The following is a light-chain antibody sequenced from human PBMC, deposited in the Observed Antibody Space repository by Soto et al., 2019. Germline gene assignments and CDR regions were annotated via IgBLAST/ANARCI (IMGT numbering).Light chain of an antibody. J-gene: IGKJ4*01. CDR1: QSVNSY. Sequence: EVVLTQSPATLSLSPGERATLSCRASQSVNSYLAWYQQKPGQAPRLLLYDASNRATGIPARFSGSGSGTDFTLTISSLEPEDFAVYYCQQRSNWRTFGGGTKVEIK. CDR3: QQRSNWRT. V-gene: IGKV3-11*01. CDR2: DAS.